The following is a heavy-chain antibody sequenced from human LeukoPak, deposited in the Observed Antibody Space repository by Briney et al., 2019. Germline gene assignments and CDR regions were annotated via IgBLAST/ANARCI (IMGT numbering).Heavy chain of an antibody. CDR3: ARDRPGRGFDY. CDR1: GGTFSSYA. Sequence: ATVKVSCKASGGTFSSYAISWVRQAPGQGLEWMGGIIPTFGTANYAQKFQGRVTITADESTSTAYMELSSLRSEDTAVYYCARDRPGRGFDYWGQGTLVTVSS. D-gene: IGHD1-26*01. V-gene: IGHV1-69*13. CDR2: IIPTFGTA. J-gene: IGHJ4*02.